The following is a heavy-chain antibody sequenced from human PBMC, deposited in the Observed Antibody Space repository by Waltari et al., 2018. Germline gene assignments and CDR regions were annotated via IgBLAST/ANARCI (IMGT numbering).Heavy chain of an antibody. CDR3: ARPYPAVAGTTGRDY. V-gene: IGHV4-34*01. J-gene: IGHJ4*02. Sequence: QVQLQQWGAGLLKPSETLSLTCAVYGGSFSGYYWSWIRQPPGKGLEWIGEINHSGSTNYNPSLKSRVTISVDTSKNQFSLKLSSVTAADTAVYYCARPYPAVAGTTGRDYWGQGTLVTVSS. D-gene: IGHD6-19*01. CDR1: GGSFSGYY. CDR2: INHSGST.